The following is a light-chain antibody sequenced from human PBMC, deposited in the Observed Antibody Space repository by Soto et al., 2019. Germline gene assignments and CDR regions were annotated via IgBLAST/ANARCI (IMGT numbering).Light chain of an antibody. CDR2: DTS. CDR1: QSISN. CDR3: LQYGSWYT. Sequence: ENVLTQSPGTLSVSPGERATLSCRASQSISNLAWYQQKPGQAPRLVIYDTSSRDTGIPDRFSGSGSGTDFTLTISRLEPEDVAVYYCLQYGSWYTFGQGTKLEIK. J-gene: IGKJ2*01. V-gene: IGKV3-20*01.